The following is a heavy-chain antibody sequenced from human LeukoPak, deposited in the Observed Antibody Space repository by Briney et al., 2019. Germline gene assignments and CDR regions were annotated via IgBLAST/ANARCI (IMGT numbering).Heavy chain of an antibody. J-gene: IGHJ4*02. Sequence: GGSLRLSCAASGFTFSGSPILWVRQASGKGLEWVGRIRSKADNYATAYAASVQGRCTIPRDDSKNTAYLQLNRLKTEDTAVYYCTQSNYWGQGALVTVSS. CDR1: GFTFSGSP. CDR3: TQSNY. V-gene: IGHV3-73*01. CDR2: IRSKADNYAT.